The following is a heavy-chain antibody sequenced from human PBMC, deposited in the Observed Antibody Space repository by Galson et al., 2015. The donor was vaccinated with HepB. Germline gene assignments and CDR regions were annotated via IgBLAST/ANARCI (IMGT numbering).Heavy chain of an antibody. CDR1: GYTFTGYY. D-gene: IGHD3-22*01. V-gene: IGHV1-2*02. CDR3: ARMYYYDSRGSYIGYYAFDI. J-gene: IGHJ3*02. Sequence: SVKVSCKASGYTFTGYYIHWVRQAPGQGLEWMGWINPNSGGTNYAQKFQGRVTMTRDTSISTAYMELSRLRSDDTALYYCARMYYYDSRGSYIGYYAFDIWGQGTKVTVFS. CDR2: INPNSGGT.